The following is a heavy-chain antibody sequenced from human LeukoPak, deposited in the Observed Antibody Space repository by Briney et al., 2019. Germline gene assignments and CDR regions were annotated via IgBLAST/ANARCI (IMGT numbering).Heavy chain of an antibody. CDR1: GYTFTGYY. CDR2: INPNSGGT. D-gene: IGHD3-22*01. J-gene: IGHJ4*02. V-gene: IGHV1-2*02. Sequence: ASVKVSCKASGYTFTGYYMHWVRQAPGQGLEWMGWINPNSGGTNYAQKFQGRVTMTRDTSISTAYMELSRLRSDDTAVYYCARDLNTMIVVASGLAYWGQGTLVTVSS. CDR3: ARDLNTMIVVASGLAY.